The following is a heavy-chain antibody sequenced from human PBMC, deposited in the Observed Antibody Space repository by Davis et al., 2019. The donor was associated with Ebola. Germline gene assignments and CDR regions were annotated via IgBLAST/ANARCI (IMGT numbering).Heavy chain of an antibody. CDR1: GFTFSSYG. V-gene: IGHV3-23*01. CDR3: ARGLIGTKGDLREGY. Sequence: GGSLRLSCAASGFTFSSYGMHWVRQAPEKGLEWVSAISGHGDITHYADSVKGRFTISRDNSKNTLYLQMNSLRAEDTAVYYCARGLIGTKGDLREGYWGQGTLVTVSS. J-gene: IGHJ4*02. CDR2: ISGHGDIT. D-gene: IGHD2-2*01.